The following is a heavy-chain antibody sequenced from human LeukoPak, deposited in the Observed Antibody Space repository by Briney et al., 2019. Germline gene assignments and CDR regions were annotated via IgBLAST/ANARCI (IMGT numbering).Heavy chain of an antibody. V-gene: IGHV3-7*03. CDR2: IKQDGSEK. D-gene: IGHD3-9*01. CDR1: GFTFSSYW. J-gene: IGHJ6*03. Sequence: GGSLRLSCAASGFTFSSYWMSWVRQAPGKGLEWVAHIKQDGSEKYYVDSVKGRFTISRDNAKNSLYLQMNSLRAEDTAVYYCARVGGDTIFNYYYYYMDVWGKGTTVTISS. CDR3: ARVGGDTIFNYYYYYMDV.